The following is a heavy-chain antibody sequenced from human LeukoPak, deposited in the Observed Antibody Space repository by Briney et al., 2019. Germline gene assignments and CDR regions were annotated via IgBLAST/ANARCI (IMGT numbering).Heavy chain of an antibody. Sequence: PSETLSLTCTVSGGSISSYYWSWIRQPPGKGLEWIGYIYYSGSTNYNPSLKSRVTISVDTSKNQFSLKLSSVTAADTAVYYCARPTMVRGVPYWYFDLWGRGTLVTVSS. V-gene: IGHV4-59*08. CDR3: ARPTMVRGVPYWYFDL. J-gene: IGHJ2*01. CDR1: GGSISSYY. D-gene: IGHD3-10*01. CDR2: IYYSGST.